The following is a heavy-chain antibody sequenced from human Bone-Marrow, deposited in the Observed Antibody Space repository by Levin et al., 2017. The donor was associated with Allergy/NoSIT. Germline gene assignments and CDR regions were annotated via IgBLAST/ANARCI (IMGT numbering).Heavy chain of an antibody. CDR3: AKDLPIEVAGTGSLPVGAQRFDY. CDR2: ISGSGGST. CDR1: GFTFSSYA. Sequence: PGGSLRLSCAASGFTFSSYAMSWVRQAPGKGLEWVSAISGSGGSTYYADSVKGRFTISRDNSKNTLYLQMNSLRAEDTAVYYCAKDLPIEVAGTGSLPVGAQRFDYWGQGTLVTVSS. D-gene: IGHD6-19*01. J-gene: IGHJ4*02. V-gene: IGHV3-23*01.